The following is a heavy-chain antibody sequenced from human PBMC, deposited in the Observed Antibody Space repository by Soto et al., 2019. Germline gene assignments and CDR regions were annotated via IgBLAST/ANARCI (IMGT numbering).Heavy chain of an antibody. CDR1: GFTFSNFA. Sequence: GGSLRLSCAVSGFTFSNFAMSWVRQASGKGPEWVSTIGRTGGSTYYADSGKGRFIISRDNSKSTLFLQMNSLRAEDTAVYYCAKNPLLGQWLEPFDYWGQGTLVTVSS. CDR3: AKNPLLGQWLEPFDY. D-gene: IGHD6-19*01. J-gene: IGHJ4*02. V-gene: IGHV3-23*01. CDR2: IGRTGGST.